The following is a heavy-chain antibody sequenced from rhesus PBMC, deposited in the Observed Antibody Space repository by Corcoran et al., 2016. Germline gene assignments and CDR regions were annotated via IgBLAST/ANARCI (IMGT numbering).Heavy chain of an antibody. D-gene: IGHD4-29*01. J-gene: IGHJ4*01. V-gene: IGHV4-93*01. CDR2: IFGSTGSS. CDR3: ARRFGTSFDY. Sequence: HVQLRESGPAVVKPSDTLSLTCAVSGASIRCPYWWSCVRQSPRPGLEGIGNIFGSTGSSKYSPSLESRVTISKDTSNNRFSLNLISVTAADNAIYYCARRFGTSFDYWGQGVLVTVSS. CDR1: GASIRCPYW.